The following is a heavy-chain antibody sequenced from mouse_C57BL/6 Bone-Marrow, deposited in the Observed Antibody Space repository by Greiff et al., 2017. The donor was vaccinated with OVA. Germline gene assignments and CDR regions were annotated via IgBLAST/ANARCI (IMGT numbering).Heavy chain of an antibody. Sequence: EVMLVESGGGLVQPGGSLKLSCAASGFTFSDYYMYWVRQTPEKRLEWVAYISNGGGSTYYPDTVKGRFTISRDNAKNTLYLQMSRLKSEDTAMYYCARSRDWGFAYWGQGTLVTVSA. J-gene: IGHJ3*01. CDR2: ISNGGGST. D-gene: IGHD4-1*01. CDR1: GFTFSDYY. V-gene: IGHV5-12*01. CDR3: ARSRDWGFAY.